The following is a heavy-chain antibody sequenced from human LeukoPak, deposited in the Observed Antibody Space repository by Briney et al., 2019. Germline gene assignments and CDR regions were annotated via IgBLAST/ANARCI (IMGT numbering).Heavy chain of an antibody. D-gene: IGHD3-9*01. CDR2: IYYSGST. V-gene: IGHV4-39*01. J-gene: IGHJ4*02. Sequence: PSETLSLTCTVSGGSISSSSYYWGWIRQPPGKGLEWIGSIYYSGSTYYNPSLKSRVTISVDTSKNQFSLKLSSVTAADTAVYYCARHYYESLTPFDYWGQGTLVTVS. CDR1: GGSISSSSYY. CDR3: ARHYYESLTPFDY.